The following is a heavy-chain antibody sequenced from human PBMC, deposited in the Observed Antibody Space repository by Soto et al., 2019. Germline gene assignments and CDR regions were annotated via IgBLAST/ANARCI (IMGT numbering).Heavy chain of an antibody. Sequence: QLQLQESGSGLVKPSQTLSLTCTVSGASIASGGYCWSWIRQPPGKALESIGYVYQNGTAYLNPSLKRRVTMPVDKSKNQFSLKLSSVTAADTAVYFCARGGADWSLRNFDVWGRGTLVSVSS. CDR2: VYQNGTA. D-gene: IGHD2-21*02. J-gene: IGHJ2*01. CDR1: GASIASGGYC. CDR3: ARGGADWSLRNFDV. V-gene: IGHV4-30-2*01.